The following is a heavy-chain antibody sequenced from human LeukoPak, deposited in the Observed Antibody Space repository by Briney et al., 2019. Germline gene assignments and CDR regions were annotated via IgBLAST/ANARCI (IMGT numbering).Heavy chain of an antibody. J-gene: IGHJ6*03. CDR1: GYTFTSYD. Sequence: ASVKVSCKASGYTFTSYDINWVRQATGQGLEWMGWINPNSGGTNYAQKFQGRVTMTRDTSISTAYMELSRLRSDDTAVYYCAREWEYCSSTSCLLRGYMDVWGKGTTVTVSS. D-gene: IGHD2-2*01. V-gene: IGHV1-2*02. CDR2: INPNSGGT. CDR3: AREWEYCSSTSCLLRGYMDV.